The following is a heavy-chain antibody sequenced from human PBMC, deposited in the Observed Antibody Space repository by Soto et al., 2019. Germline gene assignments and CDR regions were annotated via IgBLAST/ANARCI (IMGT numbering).Heavy chain of an antibody. CDR1: GGSIKSYY. J-gene: IGHJ4*02. V-gene: IGHV4-59*01. CDR3: ARAGSTWRYFFEY. D-gene: IGHD2-2*01. Sequence: QVQLQESGPGLVKPSETLSLTCTVSGGSIKSYYWSWIRQSPGKGLEWIGYVYYSGTTYYNPSLQRRVTISVDTSKKQFSLKVRSVTAADTAIYFCARAGSTWRYFFEYWGQGSLVTVSS. CDR2: VYYSGTT.